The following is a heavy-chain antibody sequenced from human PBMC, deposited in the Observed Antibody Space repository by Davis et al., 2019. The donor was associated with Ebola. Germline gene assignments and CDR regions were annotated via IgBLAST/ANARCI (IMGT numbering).Heavy chain of an antibody. CDR1: GASISSTSYY. Sequence: PSETLSLTCTVSGASISSTSYYWGWIRQPPGKGLEWIGSIYYSGKTFYNPSLKSRVTMFVDTSKNQFSLKLSAVTAADTAVFYCARHPVISYFDYWGQGTLVTVSS. D-gene: IGHD2-21*01. CDR3: ARHPVISYFDY. V-gene: IGHV4-39*01. CDR2: IYYSGKT. J-gene: IGHJ4*02.